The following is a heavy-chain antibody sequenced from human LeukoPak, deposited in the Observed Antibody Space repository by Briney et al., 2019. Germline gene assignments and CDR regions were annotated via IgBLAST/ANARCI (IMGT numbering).Heavy chain of an antibody. V-gene: IGHV3-74*01. J-gene: IGHJ4*02. CDR3: ARTGSGASTTNY. CDR2: INVDGSDT. Sequence: GGSLRLSCAASGFPYNNYWIHWVRQVSGKGLVWVSRINVDGSDTAYADAVKGRFTISRDNAKNTVFLQMNSLRAEDTAIYYCARTGSGASTTNYWGQGTLVTVS. CDR1: GFPYNNYW. D-gene: IGHD2-15*01.